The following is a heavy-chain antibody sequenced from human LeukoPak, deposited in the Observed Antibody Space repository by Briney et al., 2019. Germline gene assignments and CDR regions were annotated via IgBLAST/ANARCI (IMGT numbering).Heavy chain of an antibody. Sequence: GGSLRLSCAASGFTFSSYGMHWVRQAPGKGLEWVAFIRYDGSNKYYADSVKGRFTISRDNSKNTLYLQMNSLRAEDTAVYYCAKGWFGELFTLYYFDYWGQGTLVTVSS. D-gene: IGHD3-10*01. J-gene: IGHJ4*02. CDR3: AKGWFGELFTLYYFDY. CDR2: IRYDGSNK. CDR1: GFTFSSYG. V-gene: IGHV3-30*02.